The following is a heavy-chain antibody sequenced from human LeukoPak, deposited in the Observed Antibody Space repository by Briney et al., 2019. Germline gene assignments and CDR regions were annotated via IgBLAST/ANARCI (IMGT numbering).Heavy chain of an antibody. CDR2: INPGGDNT. V-gene: IGHV1-46*03. D-gene: IGHD5-24*01. J-gene: IGHJ5*02. CDR1: GYTFTKYY. CDR3: ATDHSMANTAWWFDP. Sequence: ASVKVSCKASGYTFTKYYIHWVRQAPGQGLEWMGLINPGGDNTNYAQNFQGRVTMTRDTSTSTVYMELSSLRSEDTAFYYCATDHSMANTAWWFDPWGQGTLVTVSS.